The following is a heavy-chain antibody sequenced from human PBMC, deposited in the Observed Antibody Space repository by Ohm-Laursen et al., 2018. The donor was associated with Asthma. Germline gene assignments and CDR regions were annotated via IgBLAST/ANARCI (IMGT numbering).Heavy chain of an antibody. CDR2: IYYSGST. V-gene: IGHV4-61*01. J-gene: IGHJ5*02. CDR3: ARDGMSIAARPEWDNWFDP. D-gene: IGHD6-6*01. Sequence: GTLSLTCTVSGGSVSSGSYYWSWIRQPPGKGLEWIGYIYYSGSTNYNPSLKSRVTISVDTSKNQFSLKLSSVTAADTAVYYCARDGMSIAARPEWDNWFDPWGQGTLVTVSS. CDR1: GGSVSSGSYY.